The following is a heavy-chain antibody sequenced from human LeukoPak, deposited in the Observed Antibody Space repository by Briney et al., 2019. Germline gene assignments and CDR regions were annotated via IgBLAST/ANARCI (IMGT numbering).Heavy chain of an antibody. CDR1: GFTFSSYW. CDR3: ARDLRSPSDTNIAIDY. V-gene: IGHV3-74*01. J-gene: IGHJ4*02. Sequence: TGGTLRLSCAASGFTFSSYWMHWVRQTPGKGLVWVSRINGDGSSTVSADSVKGRFTISRDNAMNTPSLQMTSLRAEDTAVYYCARDLRSPSDTNIAIDYWGQGTLVTVSS. CDR2: INGDGSST.